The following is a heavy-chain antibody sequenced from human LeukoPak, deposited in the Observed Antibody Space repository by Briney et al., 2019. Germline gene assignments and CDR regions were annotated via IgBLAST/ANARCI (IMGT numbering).Heavy chain of an antibody. CDR3: ARGGGLRFNWFDP. D-gene: IGHD3-3*01. V-gene: IGHV1-8*02. Sequence: ASVKVSCKASGGTFSSYAISWVRQAPGQGLEWMGWMNPNSGNTGYAQKFQGRVTMTRNTSISTAYMELSSLRSEDTAVYYCARGGGLRFNWFDPWGQGTLVTVSS. CDR2: MNPNSGNT. J-gene: IGHJ5*02. CDR1: GGTFSSYA.